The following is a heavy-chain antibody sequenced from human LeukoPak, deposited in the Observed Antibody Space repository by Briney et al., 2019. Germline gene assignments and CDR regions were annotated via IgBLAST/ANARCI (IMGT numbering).Heavy chain of an antibody. Sequence: PSETLSLTCTVSGGSISSYYWSWIRQPPGEGLERIGYVYYSGSTNYNPSLKSRVTISVETSKNQFSLNLSSVTAADTAVYYCARRAGTGGRDYFDYWGQGTLVTVSS. V-gene: IGHV4-59*08. CDR3: ARRAGTGGRDYFDY. J-gene: IGHJ4*02. D-gene: IGHD3/OR15-3a*01. CDR1: GGSISSYY. CDR2: VYYSGST.